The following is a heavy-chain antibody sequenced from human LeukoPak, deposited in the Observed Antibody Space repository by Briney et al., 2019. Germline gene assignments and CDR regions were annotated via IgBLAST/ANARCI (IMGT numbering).Heavy chain of an antibody. CDR3: ARISSSRYYFDY. V-gene: IGHV3-7*01. CDR1: GFSFSSYW. CDR2: IKLDGSER. J-gene: IGHJ4*02. D-gene: IGHD6-13*01. Sequence: GGSLRFSCAASGFSFSSYWMSWVRQAPGKGLEWVANIKLDGSERYLVDAVKGRFTISRDNAKDSLYLQMNSLRAEDTAVYYCARISSSRYYFDYWGQGTLVTVSS.